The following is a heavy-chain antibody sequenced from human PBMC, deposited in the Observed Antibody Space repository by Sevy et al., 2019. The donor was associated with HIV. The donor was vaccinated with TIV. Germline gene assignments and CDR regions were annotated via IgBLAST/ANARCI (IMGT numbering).Heavy chain of an antibody. Sequence: GGSLRLSCAASGFSFSDAWMTWVRQTPGKGLEWVGRIKSESDGGTTDYAAPVKGRFSISRDDSINTLYLEMNSLKVEDTAFYYCTTFADIMKHGRLFDYWGQGSLVTVSS. D-gene: IGHD2-15*01. CDR2: IKSESDGGTT. CDR1: GFSFSDAW. J-gene: IGHJ4*02. CDR3: TTFADIMKHGRLFDY. V-gene: IGHV3-15*01.